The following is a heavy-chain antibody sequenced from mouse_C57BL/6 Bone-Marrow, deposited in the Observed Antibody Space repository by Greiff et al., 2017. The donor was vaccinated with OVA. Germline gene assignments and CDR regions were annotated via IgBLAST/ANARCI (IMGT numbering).Heavy chain of an antibody. D-gene: IGHD1-1*01. CDR1: GFTFTDYY. V-gene: IGHV7-3*01. CDR2: IRNKANGYTT. Sequence: EVQRVESGGGLVQPGGSLSLSCAASGFTFTDYYMSWVRQPPGKALEWLGFIRNKANGYTTEYSASVKGRFTISRDNSQSILYLQMNALRAEYSATYYCARYPYYYGSSYWYFDVWGTGTTVTVSS. CDR3: ARYPYYYGSSYWYFDV. J-gene: IGHJ1*03.